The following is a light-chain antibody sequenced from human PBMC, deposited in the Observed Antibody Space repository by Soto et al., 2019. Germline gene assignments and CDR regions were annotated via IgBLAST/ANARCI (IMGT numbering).Light chain of an antibody. V-gene: IGKV3-15*01. CDR3: QQYLHWPRT. J-gene: IGKJ1*01. Sequence: EIVMTQSPATLSVSPGARATLSCRASQSVGSDLVWYRQKPGQAPRLRIYGASNRATGVPDRFRGSGSGTVFTLTISSLQSDDVAVYYCQQYLHWPRTFGQGTKVEIK. CDR2: GAS. CDR1: QSVGSD.